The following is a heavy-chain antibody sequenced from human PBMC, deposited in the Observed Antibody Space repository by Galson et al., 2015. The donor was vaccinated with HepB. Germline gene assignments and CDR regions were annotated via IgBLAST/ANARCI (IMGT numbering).Heavy chain of an antibody. V-gene: IGHV3-11*01. CDR2: ISSSGDTI. CDR3: ARASLGWFDP. CDR1: GFTFSDFY. J-gene: IGHJ5*02. Sequence: SLRLSCAASGFTFSDFYMSWIRQAPGKGLEWVSYISSSGDTISYADSVKGRFTISRDNAKSPLYLQVNSLRAEDTAVYYCARASLGWFDPWGQGTPLTVSS.